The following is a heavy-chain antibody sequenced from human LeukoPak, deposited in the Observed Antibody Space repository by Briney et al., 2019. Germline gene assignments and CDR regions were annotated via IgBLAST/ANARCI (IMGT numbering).Heavy chain of an antibody. J-gene: IGHJ2*01. Sequence: SETLSLTCTVSGGSISSYYWSWIRQPPGKGLEWIGYIYYSGDTNYNPSLKSRVTISVDTSKNQFSLKLSSVTAADTAVYYCARAWSSSWYSKNRYWYFDLWGRGTLVTVSS. CDR3: ARAWSSSWYSKNRYWYFDL. CDR1: GGSISSYY. CDR2: IYYSGDT. V-gene: IGHV4-59*01. D-gene: IGHD6-13*01.